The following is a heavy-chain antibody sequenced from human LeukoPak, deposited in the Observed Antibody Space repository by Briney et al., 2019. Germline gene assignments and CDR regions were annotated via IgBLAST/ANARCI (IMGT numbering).Heavy chain of an antibody. CDR3: GRGMRDYYGLDY. CDR1: GFTFSSYS. J-gene: IGHJ4*02. Sequence: GSLSLSCAASGFTFSSYSLNWVRQAPGKGLEWLSYISSSSSTIYYADSVKGRFTISRDNAKNTLYLHMNSLTVEDTAVYYCGRGMRDYYGLDYWGQGILVTVSS. V-gene: IGHV3-48*04. D-gene: IGHD3-10*01. CDR2: ISSSSSTI.